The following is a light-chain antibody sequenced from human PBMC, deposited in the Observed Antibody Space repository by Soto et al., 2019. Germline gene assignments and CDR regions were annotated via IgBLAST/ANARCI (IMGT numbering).Light chain of an antibody. CDR1: NSNIGKNF. V-gene: IGLV1-51*01. CDR2: DNN. Sequence: QSVLTQPPSVSAAPGQKVTISCSGSNSNIGKNFVSWYQQLPGTAPKLLIYDNNKRPSGIPDRFSGSKSGTSATLGITGLQTGDEADYYCGTWDSSLSAWVFGGGTKVTVL. J-gene: IGLJ3*02. CDR3: GTWDSSLSAWV.